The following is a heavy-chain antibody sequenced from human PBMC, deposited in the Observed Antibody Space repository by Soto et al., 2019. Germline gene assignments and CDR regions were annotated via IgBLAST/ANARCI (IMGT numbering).Heavy chain of an antibody. Sequence: GGSLRLSCAASGFTFSGSAMHWVRQASGKGLEWVGRIRSKANSYATAYAASVKGRFTISRDDSKNTAYLQMNSLKTEDTAVYYCTRHTRDSSSSWTDYWGQGTLVTVSS. CDR3: TRHTRDSSSSWTDY. V-gene: IGHV3-73*01. D-gene: IGHD6-6*01. CDR1: GFTFSGSA. CDR2: IRSKANSYAT. J-gene: IGHJ4*02.